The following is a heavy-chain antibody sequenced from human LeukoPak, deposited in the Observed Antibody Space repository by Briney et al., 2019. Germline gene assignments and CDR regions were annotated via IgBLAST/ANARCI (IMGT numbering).Heavy chain of an antibody. CDR2: ISYDGSNK. Sequence: GGSLRLSCAASGFTISSYGMHWVRQAPGKGLEWVALISYDGSNKYYADSVKGRFTISRDNSKNTLYLQMNSLRAEDTAVYYCAKSMTTMTTLSYFDCWGQGTLVTVSS. CDR1: GFTISSYG. D-gene: IGHD4-11*01. CDR3: AKSMTTMTTLSYFDC. J-gene: IGHJ4*02. V-gene: IGHV3-30*18.